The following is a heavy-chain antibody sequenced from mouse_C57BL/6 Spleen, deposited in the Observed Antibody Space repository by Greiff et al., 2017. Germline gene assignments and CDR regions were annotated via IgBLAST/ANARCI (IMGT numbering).Heavy chain of an antibody. CDR3: TTSTGTSIYAMDY. J-gene: IGHJ4*01. Sequence: DVKLQESGAELVRPGASVKLSCTASGFNIKDYYMHWVKQRPEQGLEWIGRIDPEDGDTEYAPKLQGKATMTTDTSSNTAYLQLNSLTSEDTAIYYCTTSTGTSIYAMDYWGQGTSVTVSS. V-gene: IGHV14-1*01. CDR1: GFNIKDYY. CDR2: IDPEDGDT. D-gene: IGHD4-1*02.